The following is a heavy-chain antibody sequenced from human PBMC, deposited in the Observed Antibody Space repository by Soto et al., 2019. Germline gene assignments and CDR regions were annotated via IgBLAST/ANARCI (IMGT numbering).Heavy chain of an antibody. CDR3: ARSDDFIHLGELSLFDY. V-gene: IGHV3-48*01. D-gene: IGHD3-16*02. CDR1: GFTFSSYS. CDR2: ISSSSSNI. J-gene: IGHJ4*02. Sequence: GGSLRLSCAASGFTFSSYSMNWVRQAPGKGLEWVSYISSSSSNIYYADSVKGRFTISRDNAKNSLYLQMNSLRAEDTAVDYCARSDDFIHLGELSLFDYWGQGTLVTVSS.